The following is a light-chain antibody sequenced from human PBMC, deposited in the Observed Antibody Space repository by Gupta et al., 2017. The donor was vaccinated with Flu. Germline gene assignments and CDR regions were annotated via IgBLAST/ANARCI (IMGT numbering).Light chain of an antibody. CDR2: MAS. CDR3: QRYNGYNTCT. Sequence: DIQMTQSPSTLSASVGDRVTITCRASQSISSWLAWYQQKPGKAPKLLIYMASSLESGVPSRFRGSGSGTEFTLTISSLQPHDFATDDCQRYNGYNTCTFGQGTKVDIK. CDR1: QSISSW. V-gene: IGKV1-5*03. J-gene: IGKJ3*01.